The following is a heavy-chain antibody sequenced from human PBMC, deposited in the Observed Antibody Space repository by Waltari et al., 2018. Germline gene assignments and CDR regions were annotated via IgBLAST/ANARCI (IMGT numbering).Heavy chain of an antibody. J-gene: IGHJ4*02. D-gene: IGHD1-26*01. V-gene: IGHV1-2*02. CDR2: INTRNVGT. CDR1: GYPFTSYY. CDR3: ARTYQSGSYSDY. Sequence: QVQLVQSGAEVKKPGASVKVSCKTSGYPFTSYYMHWVRQAPGQGLEWMGWINTRNVGTNYEQKYQGRVTMTRDTSISTAYMELSRLISNDTAVYYCARTYQSGSYSDYWGQGTPVTVSS.